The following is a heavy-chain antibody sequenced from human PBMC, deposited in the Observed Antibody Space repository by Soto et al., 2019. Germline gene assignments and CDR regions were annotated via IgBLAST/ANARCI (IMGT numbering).Heavy chain of an antibody. CDR3: AKFGGTIFGVEGGDY. V-gene: IGHV3-74*01. CDR1: GFTFTRYW. D-gene: IGHD3-3*01. Sequence: PGGSLRLSCEASGFTFTRYWMHWVRQAPEKGLVWVSRINTDGTTTSYADSVKGRFTISRDNAQNTLHLQMDSLRAEDTAVYYCAKFGGTIFGVEGGDYWGQGTLVTVSS. J-gene: IGHJ4*02. CDR2: INTDGTTT.